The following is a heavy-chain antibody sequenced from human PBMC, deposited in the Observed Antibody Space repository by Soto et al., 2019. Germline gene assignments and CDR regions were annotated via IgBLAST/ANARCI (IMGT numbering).Heavy chain of an antibody. V-gene: IGHV1-18*01. D-gene: IGHD1-1*01. J-gene: IGHJ4*02. CDR2: ISAHNGNT. CDR1: GYTFTTYG. Sequence: QVHLVQSGAEVKKPGASVKVSCKGSGYTFTTYGITWVRQAPGQGLEWMGWISAHNGNTNYAQKLQGRVTVTRDTTTSTAYMELSSLRSDDTAVYYCARGRYGDYWGQGALVTVSS. CDR3: ARGRYGDY.